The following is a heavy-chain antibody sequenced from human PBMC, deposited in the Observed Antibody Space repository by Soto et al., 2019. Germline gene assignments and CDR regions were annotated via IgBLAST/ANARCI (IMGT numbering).Heavy chain of an antibody. CDR3: AQDSLEYYYDRRGYSFDY. D-gene: IGHD3-22*01. V-gene: IGHV3-23*01. CDR2: LSGSGGST. J-gene: IGHJ4*02. CDR1: GFTFSSYA. Sequence: EVQLLETGGGLVRPGGSLRLSCAASGFTFSSYAMSWVRQAPLKGLESVSALSGSGGSTYYAHSVKGRFTISRDNCKNTLYMQMNSLRAEDTAVYYCAQDSLEYYYDRRGYSFDYWGQGTMV.